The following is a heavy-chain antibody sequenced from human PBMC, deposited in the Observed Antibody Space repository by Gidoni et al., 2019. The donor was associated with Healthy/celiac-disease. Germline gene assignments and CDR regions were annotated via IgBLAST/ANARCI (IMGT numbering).Heavy chain of an antibody. J-gene: IGHJ2*01. Sequence: QVQLQQWGAGLLKPSETLSLTCAVYGGSFSGYYWSWIRQPPGKGLEWIGEINHNGSTNYNPSLKSRVTISVDTAKNQFFLKLGSVTAADTAVYYCARTRVIVPAATRNVRSYWYFDLWGRGTLVTVSS. V-gene: IGHV4-34*01. CDR1: GGSFSGYY. D-gene: IGHD2-2*01. CDR3: ARTRVIVPAATRNVRSYWYFDL. CDR2: INHNGST.